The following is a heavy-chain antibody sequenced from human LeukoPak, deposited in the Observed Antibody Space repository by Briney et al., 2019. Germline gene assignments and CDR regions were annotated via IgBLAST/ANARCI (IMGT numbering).Heavy chain of an antibody. CDR2: IYYSGST. CDR1: GGSISSYY. CDR3: ARVPRGAAPSGYFDY. Sequence: SETLSLTCTVSGGSISSYYWSWIRQPPGKGLEWIGYIYYSGSTNYNPSLKSRVTISVDTSKNQFSLKLGSVTAADTAVYYCARVPRGAAPSGYFDYWGQGTLVTVSS. J-gene: IGHJ4*02. D-gene: IGHD3-3*01. V-gene: IGHV4-59*01.